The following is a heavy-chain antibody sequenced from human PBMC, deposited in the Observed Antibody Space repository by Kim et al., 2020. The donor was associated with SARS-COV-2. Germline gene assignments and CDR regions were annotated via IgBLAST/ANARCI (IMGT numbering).Heavy chain of an antibody. Sequence: NHNPSLKSRVTISVDTSKNQFSLKLSSVTAADTAVYYCARQGGGNWFDPWGQGTLVTVSS. CDR3: ARQGGGNWFDP. D-gene: IGHD3-16*01. J-gene: IGHJ5*02. V-gene: IGHV4-59*08.